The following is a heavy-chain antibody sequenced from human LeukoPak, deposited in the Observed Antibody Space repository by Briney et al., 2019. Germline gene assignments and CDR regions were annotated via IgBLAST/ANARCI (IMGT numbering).Heavy chain of an antibody. J-gene: IGHJ4*02. D-gene: IGHD3-22*01. CDR2: ISADGGDI. CDR3: VKDPPHSDRSIYSDNS. V-gene: IGHV3-23*01. Sequence: PGGSLRLSCAASGFIFSNNIMNWVRQAPGKGLEWVSVISADGGDIYYADSVNGRFTISRDNSKNTLHLQMDSLRAEDTAVYYCVKDPPHSDRSIYSDNSWGQGTLVTVSS. CDR1: GFIFSNNI.